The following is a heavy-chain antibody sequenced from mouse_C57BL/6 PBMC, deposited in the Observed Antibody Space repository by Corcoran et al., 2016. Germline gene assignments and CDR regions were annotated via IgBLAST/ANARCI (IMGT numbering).Heavy chain of an antibody. CDR1: GYTFTTYG. CDR3: ARFHYYGSHYFDY. J-gene: IGHJ2*01. CDR2: INTYSGEP. V-gene: IGHV9-3*01. D-gene: IGHD1-1*01. Sequence: QIQLVQSGPELKKPGETVKISCKASGYTFTTYGMSWVKQAPGKGLKWMGWINTYSGEPTYADDFKGRFAFSLETSASTAYLQINNLKNEDTATYFCARFHYYGSHYFDYLGQGTTLTVSS.